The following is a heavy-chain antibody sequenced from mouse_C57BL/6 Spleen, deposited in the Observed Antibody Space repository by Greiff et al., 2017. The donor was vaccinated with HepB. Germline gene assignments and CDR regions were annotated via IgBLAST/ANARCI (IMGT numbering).Heavy chain of an antibody. J-gene: IGHJ3*01. Sequence: VQLQQSGPELAKPGASVKISCKASGYSFNDYNMNWVKQSKGKSLEWIGVINPNYGTTSYNQKFKGKATLTVDQSASTAYIQLNSLTSEDSAVYYCAYDYDGGWFAYWGQGTLVTVSA. V-gene: IGHV1-39*01. D-gene: IGHD2-4*01. CDR1: GYSFNDYN. CDR3: AYDYDGGWFAY. CDR2: INPNYGTT.